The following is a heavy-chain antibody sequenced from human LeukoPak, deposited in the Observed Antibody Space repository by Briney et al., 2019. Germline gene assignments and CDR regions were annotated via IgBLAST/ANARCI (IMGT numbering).Heavy chain of an antibody. Sequence: GGSLRLSCAASGFTFSTYAMNWVRQAPGKGLEWVSAISPIGSRTYYADSVKGRFTISRDNSKNTLYLQMNSLRAGDTAIYYRAKASTVLKPIDSWGQGTLVTVSS. V-gene: IGHV3-23*01. D-gene: IGHD1-14*01. CDR2: ISPIGSRT. J-gene: IGHJ4*02. CDR1: GFTFSTYA. CDR3: AKASTVLKPIDS.